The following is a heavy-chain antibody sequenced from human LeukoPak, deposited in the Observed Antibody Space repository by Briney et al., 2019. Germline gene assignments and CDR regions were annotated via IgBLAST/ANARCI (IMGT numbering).Heavy chain of an antibody. V-gene: IGHV4-34*01. CDR2: INHSGST. CDR3: ASRIAAADFDY. CDR1: GGSFGGYY. J-gene: IGHJ4*02. D-gene: IGHD6-13*01. Sequence: SETLSLTCAVYGGSFGGYYWSWIRQPPGKGLEWIGEINHSGSTNYNPSLKSRVTISVDTSKNQFSLKLSSVTAADTAVYYCASRIAAADFDYWGQGTLVTVSS.